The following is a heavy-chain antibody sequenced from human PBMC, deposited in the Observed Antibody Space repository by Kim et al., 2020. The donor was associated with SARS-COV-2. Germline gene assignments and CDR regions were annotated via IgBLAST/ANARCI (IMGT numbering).Heavy chain of an antibody. CDR3: ARGGGGYGMDV. CDR1: GAFISSSSW. CDR2: IYHSGSA. J-gene: IGHJ6*02. V-gene: IGHV4-4*02. D-gene: IGHD3-16*01. Sequence: SETLSLTCDVSGAFISSSSWWSWVRQPPGKGLEWIGKIYHSGSADYNPTLKSRVTISVDKSKNQFSLKMSSVTAADTAVYYCARGGGGYGMDVWGQGTTVTVSS.